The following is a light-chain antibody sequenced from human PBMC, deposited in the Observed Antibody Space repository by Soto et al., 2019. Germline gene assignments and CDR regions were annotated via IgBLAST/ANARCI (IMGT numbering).Light chain of an antibody. V-gene: IGKV3-20*01. Sequence: EIVLTQSPGTLSLFPGERATFSCRASQSVSSSYLAWYQQNPGQAPRLLIYGASSRDTGIPYRFSGSGSGTDFTLTISRLEPEDSEVYYFQQYGYSPRTYGPGTKVEI. CDR3: QQYGYSPRT. J-gene: IGKJ1*01. CDR1: QSVSSSY. CDR2: GAS.